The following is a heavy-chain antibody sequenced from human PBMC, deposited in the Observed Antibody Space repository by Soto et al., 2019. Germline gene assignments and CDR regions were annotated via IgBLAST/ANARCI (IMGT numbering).Heavy chain of an antibody. D-gene: IGHD4-17*01. V-gene: IGHV1-2*02. Sequence: ASVKVSCKASGYTFTGYYMHWVRQAPGQGLEWMGWINPNSGGTNYAQKFQGRVTMTRDTSISTAYMELSRLRSDDTAVYYCARDMSTVGWFEPWGQGTLVTVSS. CDR1: GYTFTGYY. J-gene: IGHJ5*02. CDR2: INPNSGGT. CDR3: ARDMSTVGWFEP.